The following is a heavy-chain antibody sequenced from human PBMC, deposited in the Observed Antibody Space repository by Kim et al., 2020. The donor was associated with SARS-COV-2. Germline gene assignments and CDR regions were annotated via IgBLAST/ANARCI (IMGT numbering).Heavy chain of an antibody. D-gene: IGHD6-13*01. CDR1: GFTFGDYA. V-gene: IGHV3-9*01. Sequence: GGSLRLSCAASGFTFGDYAMHWVRQAPGKGLEWVSGISWNSGSIGYADSVKGRFTISRDNAKNSLYLQMNSLRAEDTALYYCAKGGVMVAAAGTQYFDYLGQRTLVTVSP. CDR3: AKGGVMVAAAGTQYFDY. CDR2: ISWNSGSI. J-gene: IGHJ4*02.